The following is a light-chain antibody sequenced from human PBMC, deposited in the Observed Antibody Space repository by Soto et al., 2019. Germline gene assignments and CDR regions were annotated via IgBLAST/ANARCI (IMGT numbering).Light chain of an antibody. Sequence: DIVMTQSPATLSVSPGERATLSCRASQNISTNLAWYQQKPGQAPRLLLLSASSRLSDIPARFSGSGCGKEFYLTMGGREYEDVEHYYCTPFTKWPHQEFGTGTTGDI. CDR3: TPFTKWPHQE. CDR2: SAS. CDR1: QNISTN. V-gene: IGKV3-15*01. J-gene: IGKJ3*01.